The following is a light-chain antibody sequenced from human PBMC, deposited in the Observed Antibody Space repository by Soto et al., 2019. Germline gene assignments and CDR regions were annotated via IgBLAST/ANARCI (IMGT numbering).Light chain of an antibody. Sequence: ERVMPQSPATLSVSPGERATLSCRASQSVRSNLAWHQQKPGQAPRLLIYAASTRATGVPARFSGSGSGTEFTLTISDLQSEDFAVYFCQHYDIWPLPFGGVSKVDIK. J-gene: IGKJ4*01. V-gene: IGKV3-15*01. CDR1: QSVRSN. CDR3: QHYDIWPLP. CDR2: AAS.